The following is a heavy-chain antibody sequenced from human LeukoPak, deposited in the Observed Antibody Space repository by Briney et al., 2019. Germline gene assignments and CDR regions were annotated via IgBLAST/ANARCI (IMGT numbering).Heavy chain of an antibody. CDR1: GYSFTSYW. CDR3: VTHQTLTMIRGLTS. V-gene: IGHV5-51*01. CDR2: IYPGDSDT. J-gene: IGHJ4*02. D-gene: IGHD3-10*01. Sequence: GESLKISCKGSGYSFTSYWIGWVRQMPGKGLEWMGIIYPGDSDTRYSPSFQGQVTISVDKAISTAYLQWSSLKASDTAMFYCVTHQTLTMIRGLTSWGQGTLVTVSS.